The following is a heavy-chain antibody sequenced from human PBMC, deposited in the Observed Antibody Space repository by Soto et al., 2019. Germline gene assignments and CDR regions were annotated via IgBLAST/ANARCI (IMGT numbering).Heavy chain of an antibody. J-gene: IGHJ4*02. Sequence: EVQLVESGGGLVQPGGSLRLSCAASGFTFSSYAMHWVRQAPGKGLEYVSAISSNGGSTYYANSVKGRFTISRDNSKNTLYLQMGRLRAEEMAVYYCAREGYCSSTSCYSFDYWGQGTLVTVSS. CDR3: AREGYCSSTSCYSFDY. CDR1: GFTFSSYA. CDR2: ISSNGGST. D-gene: IGHD2-2*01. V-gene: IGHV3-64*01.